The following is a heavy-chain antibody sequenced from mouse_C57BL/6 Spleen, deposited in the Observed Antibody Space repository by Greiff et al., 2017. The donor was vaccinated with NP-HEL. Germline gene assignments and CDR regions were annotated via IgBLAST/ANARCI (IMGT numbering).Heavy chain of an antibody. J-gene: IGHJ3*01. V-gene: IGHV1-26*01. D-gene: IGHD1-1*01. CDR3: AREGYYGSGAWFAY. Sequence: EVQLHQSGPELVKPGASVKISCKASGYTFTDYYMNWVKQSHGKSLEWIGDINPNNGGTSYIQKFKGKATLTVDKSSSTAYMELRSLTSEDSAVYYCAREGYYGSGAWFAYWGQGTLVTVSA. CDR2: INPNNGGT. CDR1: GYTFTDYY.